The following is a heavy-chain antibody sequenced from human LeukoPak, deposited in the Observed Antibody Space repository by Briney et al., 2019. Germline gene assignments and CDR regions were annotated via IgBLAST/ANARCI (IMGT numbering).Heavy chain of an antibody. CDR3: AKDEAVTSYCGGDCYMEDY. CDR2: ISYDGSNK. Sequence: GGSLRLSCAASGFTFSSYGMHWVRQAPGKGLEWVAVISYDGSNKYYADSVKGRFTISRDNSKNTLYLQMNSLRAEDTAVYYCAKDEAVTSYCGGDCYMEDYWGQGTLVTVSS. J-gene: IGHJ4*02. V-gene: IGHV3-30*18. CDR1: GFTFSSYG. D-gene: IGHD2-21*02.